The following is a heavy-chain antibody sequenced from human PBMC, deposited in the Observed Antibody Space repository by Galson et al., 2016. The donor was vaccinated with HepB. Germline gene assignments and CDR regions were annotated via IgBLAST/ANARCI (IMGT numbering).Heavy chain of an antibody. V-gene: IGHV4-59*08. J-gene: IGHJ4*02. D-gene: IGHD3-10*01. CDR1: GGSMTRYY. CDR2: IYYSGAT. CDR3: ARRSHDAYGSRSLDY. Sequence: SETLSLTCAVSGGSMTRYYWTWIRQPPGKGLEFIGFIYYSGATNYNPSLKSRATIGVDTSKNRFSLRLGPVTASDTAVYFCARRSHDAYGSRSLDYWGQGMLVTVSS.